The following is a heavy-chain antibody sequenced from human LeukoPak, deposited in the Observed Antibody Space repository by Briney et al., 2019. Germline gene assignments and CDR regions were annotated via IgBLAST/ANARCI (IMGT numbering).Heavy chain of an antibody. D-gene: IGHD4-17*01. V-gene: IGHV3-23*01. J-gene: IGHJ4*02. CDR1: GFTFSSYA. CDR3: AKGLRTTVTTYFDY. CDR2: ISGSGGST. Sequence: GSQRLSCAASGFTFSSYAMTWVRQAPGKGLEWVSGISGSGGSTYYADSVKGRFTISRDNSKNTLYLQMNSLRAEDTAVYYCAKGLRTTVTTYFDYWGQGTLVAVSS.